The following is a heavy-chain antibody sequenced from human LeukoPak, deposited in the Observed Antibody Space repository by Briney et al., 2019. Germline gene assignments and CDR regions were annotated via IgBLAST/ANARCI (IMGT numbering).Heavy chain of an antibody. CDR2: ISSRSSYI. CDR3: AGDRAYPNDVFNI. J-gene: IGHJ3*02. V-gene: IGHV3-21*04. D-gene: IGHD2-21*01. CDR1: GFTFSNYT. Sequence: GGSLRLSCAASGFTFSNYTMNWVRQAPGKGLEWVSSISSRSSYIYYADSVKGRFTISRDNSKNTLYLHMNSLRDEDTALYYCAGDRAYPNDVFNIWGQGTMITVSS.